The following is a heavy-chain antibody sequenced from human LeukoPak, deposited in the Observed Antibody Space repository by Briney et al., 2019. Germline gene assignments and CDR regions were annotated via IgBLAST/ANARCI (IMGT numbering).Heavy chain of an antibody. D-gene: IGHD3-10*01. CDR3: ARDTGSITMVRGVRSPYYYYYMDV. V-gene: IGHV4-4*07. CDR2: IYTSGST. J-gene: IGHJ6*03. CDR1: GGSISSYY. Sequence: SETLSLTCTVSGGSISSYYWSWIRQPAGKGLEWIGRIYTSGSTNYNPSLKSRVTMSVDTSKNQFSLKLSSVTAADTAVYYCARDTGSITMVRGVRSPYYYYYMDVWGKGTTVTISS.